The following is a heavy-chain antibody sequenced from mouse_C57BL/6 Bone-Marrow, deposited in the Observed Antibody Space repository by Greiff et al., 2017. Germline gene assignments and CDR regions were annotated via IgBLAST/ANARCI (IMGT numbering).Heavy chain of an antibody. V-gene: IGHV1-55*01. CDR2: IYPTSGRT. D-gene: IGHD2-5*01. CDR3: ARPYYSNYWYFDV. Sequence: VQLQQSGAELVKPGASVKMSCKASGYTFTSYWITWVKQRPGQGLEWIGDIYPTSGRTNYNEKFKSKATLTVDTSSSTAYMQLSSLTSEDSAVYYCARPYYSNYWYFDVWGTGTTVTVSS. J-gene: IGHJ1*03. CDR1: GYTFTSYW.